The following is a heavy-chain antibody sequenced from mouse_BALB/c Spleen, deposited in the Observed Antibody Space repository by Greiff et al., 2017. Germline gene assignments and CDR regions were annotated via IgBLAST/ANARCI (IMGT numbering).Heavy chain of an antibody. CDR2: IWGDGST. CDR3: ARVDYYGSIMDY. Sequence: VQLKESGPGLVAPSQSLSITCTVSGFSLTGYGVNWVRQPPGKGLEWLGMIWGDGSTDYNSALKSRLSISKDNSKSQVVLKMNSLQTDDTARYYCARVDYYGSIMDYWGQGTSVTVSS. CDR1: GFSLTGYG. J-gene: IGHJ4*01. V-gene: IGHV2-6-7*01. D-gene: IGHD1-1*01.